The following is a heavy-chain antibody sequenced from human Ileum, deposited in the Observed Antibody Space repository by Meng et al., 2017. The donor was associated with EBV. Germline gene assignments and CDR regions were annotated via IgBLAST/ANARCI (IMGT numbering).Heavy chain of an antibody. J-gene: IGHJ4*02. CDR3: ARDAFHYASGIPAH. CDR2: VFPSGTP. Sequence: HPTHSAPPFVSPSQTLYITCTTARGPFSDSDWSSWVRQSPGHGLQWTSAVFPSGTPYFKPSLKSPVTISLAKSRNQSSLSLLPVTAADAAVYYFARDAFHYASGIPAHWGQGTLVTVSS. CDR1: RGPFSDSDW. D-gene: IGHD3-10*01. V-gene: IGHV4-4*02.